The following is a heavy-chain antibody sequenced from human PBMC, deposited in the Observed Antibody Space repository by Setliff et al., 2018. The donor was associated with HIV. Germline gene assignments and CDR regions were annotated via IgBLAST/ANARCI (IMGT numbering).Heavy chain of an antibody. V-gene: IGHV4-34*01. CDR3: ARGELLPGWFDP. CDR2: INHSGST. Sequence: SETLSLTCAVYGGSFSAYYWSWIRQPPGKGLEWIGEINHSGSTNYNPSLKSRVTISVDTSKNQFSLKLTSVTAADTAVYYCARGELLPGWFDPWGQGTLVTVSS. CDR1: GGSFSAYY. J-gene: IGHJ5*02. D-gene: IGHD2-15*01.